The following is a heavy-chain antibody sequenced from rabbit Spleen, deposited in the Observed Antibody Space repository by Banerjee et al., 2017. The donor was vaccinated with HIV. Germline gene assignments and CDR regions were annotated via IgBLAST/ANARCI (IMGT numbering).Heavy chain of an antibody. CDR1: GFTVSSYY. CDR2: IDPVFGIT. V-gene: IGHV1S7*01. CDR3: ARDLTDAIGWNFGW. Sequence: QLKESGGGLVQPGGSLKISCKASGFTVSSYYMSWVRQAPGKGLEWIGYIDPVFGITYYASWVNGRFTISSHNAQNTLYLQLNSLTVADTATYFCARDLTDAIGWNFGWWGPGTLVTVS. J-gene: IGHJ4*01. D-gene: IGHD4-1*01.